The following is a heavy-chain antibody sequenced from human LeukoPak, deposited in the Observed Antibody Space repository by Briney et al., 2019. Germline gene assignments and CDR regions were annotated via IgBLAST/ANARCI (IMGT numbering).Heavy chain of an antibody. V-gene: IGHV1-2*02. Sequence: ASVKVSCTASGYTFTGYYMHWVRQAPGQGLEWMGWINPNSGGTNYALKFQGRVTMTRDTSISTAYMELSRLRSDDTAVYYCARSGSFQIFDYWGQGTLVTVSA. D-gene: IGHD1-26*01. J-gene: IGHJ4*02. CDR2: INPNSGGT. CDR3: ARSGSFQIFDY. CDR1: GYTFTGYY.